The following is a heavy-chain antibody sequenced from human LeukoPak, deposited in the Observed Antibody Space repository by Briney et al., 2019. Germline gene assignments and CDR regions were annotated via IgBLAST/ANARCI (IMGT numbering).Heavy chain of an antibody. CDR3: AKGSPLISHVGYCSGGSCYGVPDY. J-gene: IGHJ4*02. Sequence: GGSLRLSCAASGFTFSSYGMHWVRQAPGKGLEWVAVISYDGSNKYYADSVKGRFTISRDNSKNTLYLQMNSLRAEDTAVYYCAKGSPLISHVGYCSGGSCYGVPDYWGQGTLVTVSS. D-gene: IGHD2-15*01. CDR2: ISYDGSNK. V-gene: IGHV3-30*18. CDR1: GFTFSSYG.